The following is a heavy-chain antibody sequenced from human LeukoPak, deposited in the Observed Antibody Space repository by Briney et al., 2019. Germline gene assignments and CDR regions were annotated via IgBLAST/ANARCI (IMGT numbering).Heavy chain of an antibody. V-gene: IGHV4-39*07. CDR3: AREAVVVPAAIS. Sequence: SETLSLTCTVSGGSISSSSYYWGWIRQPPGKGLEWIGSIYHSGSTNYNPSLKSRVTISVDKSKNQFSLKLSSVTAADTAVYYCAREAVVVPAAISWGQGTLVTVSS. CDR2: IYHSGST. CDR1: GGSISSSSYY. J-gene: IGHJ4*02. D-gene: IGHD2-2*02.